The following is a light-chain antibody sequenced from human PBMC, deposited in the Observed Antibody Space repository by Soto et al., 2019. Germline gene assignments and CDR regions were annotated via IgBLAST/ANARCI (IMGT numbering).Light chain of an antibody. J-gene: IGKJ1*01. CDR2: AAS. CDR1: QSVSSRS. CDR3: QQYGNSPWT. Sequence: EIVLTQSPGTLSLSPGERATLSCRASQSVSSRSLAWFQQKPGQAPRLLIYAASSRATGIPDRFSGSGFGTDFTLTISRLEPEDFAVYYCQQYGNSPWTFGQGTKVEIK. V-gene: IGKV3-20*01.